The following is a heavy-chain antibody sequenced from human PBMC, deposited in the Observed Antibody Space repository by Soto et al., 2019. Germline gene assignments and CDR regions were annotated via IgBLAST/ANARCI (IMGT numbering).Heavy chain of an antibody. Sequence: ASVKVSCKASGYTFTSYYMHWVRQAPGQGLEWMGIINPSGGSTSYAQKFQGRVTMTRDTSTSTVYMELSSLRSEDTAVYYCARVDTATIYYSGMDVWGQGTTVTVSS. J-gene: IGHJ6*02. CDR2: INPSGGST. D-gene: IGHD5-18*01. CDR1: GYTFTSYY. CDR3: ARVDTATIYYSGMDV. V-gene: IGHV1-46*01.